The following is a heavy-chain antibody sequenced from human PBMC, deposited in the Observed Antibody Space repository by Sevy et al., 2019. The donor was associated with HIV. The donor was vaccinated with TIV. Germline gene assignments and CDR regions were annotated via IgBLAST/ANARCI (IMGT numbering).Heavy chain of an antibody. D-gene: IGHD1-7*01. CDR3: AREERSGTTTSFDY. V-gene: IGHV3-33*01. CDR1: GFTFSDYG. CDR2: TWSDGSNK. J-gene: IGHJ4*02. Sequence: GGSLRLSCAASGFTFSDYGMHWVRQAPGNGLEWVAVTWSDGSNKYYGDSVKGRFTISRDSSKNTLFLQMNSLRVDDTAVYYCAREERSGTTTSFDYWGQGALVTVSS.